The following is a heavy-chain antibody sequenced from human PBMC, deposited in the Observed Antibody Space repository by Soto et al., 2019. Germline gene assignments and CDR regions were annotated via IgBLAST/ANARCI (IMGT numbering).Heavy chain of an antibody. J-gene: IGHJ5*02. Sequence: SETLSLTCTVSGGSVSGGSFYWTWIRQPPGKALEWIGYIYYSGRTNYSPSLKSRVTMSVDTSKNQVSLKLTSVTAADTAVYYCARAPVVTGMLDPRGKGTMVTVSS. CDR2: IYYSGRT. V-gene: IGHV4-61*01. CDR3: ARAPVVTGMLDP. CDR1: GGSVSGGSFY. D-gene: IGHD2-21*02.